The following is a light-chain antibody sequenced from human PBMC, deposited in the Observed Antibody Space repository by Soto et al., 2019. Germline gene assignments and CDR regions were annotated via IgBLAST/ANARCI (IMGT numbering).Light chain of an antibody. CDR1: QSISNY. V-gene: IGKV1-39*01. CDR2: PAS. Sequence: EIQLTQSPSSLAASVVHRVTITFLASQSISNYLNWYQQKPGKPPKVLISPASSLQRGVPSRFSGSGSGTDLTLTISSLQSEDFAVYYCQQYNDWPFTFGPGTKVDI. J-gene: IGKJ3*01. CDR3: QQYNDWPFT.